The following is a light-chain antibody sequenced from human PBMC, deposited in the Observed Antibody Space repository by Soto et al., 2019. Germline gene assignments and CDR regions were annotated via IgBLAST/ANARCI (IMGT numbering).Light chain of an antibody. Sequence: QSVLTQPPSASGTPGQRVTIPCSGSSSNIGSNYVYWYQQLPGPAPKLLIYMNNQRPSGIPARFPGSKSGTSASQAISGLRSEDEADYYWAAWDASLSAVVFGVGTQLTVL. J-gene: IGLJ2*01. V-gene: IGLV1-47*01. CDR3: AAWDASLSAVV. CDR1: SSNIGSNY. CDR2: MNN.